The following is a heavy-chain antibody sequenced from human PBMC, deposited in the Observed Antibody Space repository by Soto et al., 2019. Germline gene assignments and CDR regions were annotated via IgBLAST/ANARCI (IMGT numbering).Heavy chain of an antibody. V-gene: IGHV1-3*01. Sequence: ASVKVSCKASGYSLTSYAIHWVRQAPGQRLEWMGWINAGNGNTKYSQKFQGRVTMTTDTSTSTAYMELRSLRSDDTAVYYCARDLYDSSGSNWFDPWGQGTLVTVSS. D-gene: IGHD3-22*01. CDR2: INAGNGNT. J-gene: IGHJ5*02. CDR3: ARDLYDSSGSNWFDP. CDR1: GYSLTSYA.